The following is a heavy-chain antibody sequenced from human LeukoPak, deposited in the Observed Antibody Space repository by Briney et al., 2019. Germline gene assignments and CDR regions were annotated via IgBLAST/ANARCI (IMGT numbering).Heavy chain of an antibody. V-gene: IGHV1-69*13. D-gene: IGHD1-26*01. CDR3: ARTGGSHSGSYYAGWFDP. CDR2: IIPIFGTA. CDR1: GGTFSSYA. J-gene: IGHJ5*02. Sequence: GASVKVSCKASGGTFSSYAISWVRQAPGQGLEWMGGIIPIFGTANYAQKFQGRVTITADESTSTAYMELSSLRSEDTAVYYCARTGGSHSGSYYAGWFDPWGQGTLVTVSS.